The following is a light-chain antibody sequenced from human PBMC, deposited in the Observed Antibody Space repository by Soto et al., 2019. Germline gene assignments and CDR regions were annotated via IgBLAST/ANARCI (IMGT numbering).Light chain of an antibody. CDR1: SSDVGSYNL. CDR2: EGS. J-gene: IGLJ1*01. V-gene: IGLV2-23*01. Sequence: QSALTQPASVSGSPGQSITISCTGTSSDVGSYNLVSWYQQHPGKAPKLMIYEGSRRPSGVSNRFSGSKSGNTASLTISGLQAEDEADYYCCSYAAGIIYVFATGTKVTVL. CDR3: CSYAAGIIYV.